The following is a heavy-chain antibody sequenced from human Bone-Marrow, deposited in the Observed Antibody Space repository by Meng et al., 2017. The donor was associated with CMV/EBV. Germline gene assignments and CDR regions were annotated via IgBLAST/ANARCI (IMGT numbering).Heavy chain of an antibody. CDR2: INQDGNEE. CDR3: VKYTSGWYGVY. J-gene: IGHJ4*02. V-gene: IGHV3-7*01. CDR1: GFTFSSYW. Sequence: GESPKISCAASGFTFSSYWMSWVRQAPGKGLEWVANINQDGNEESLVGSVMGRFTISRDNAKNSLHLHMSSLRAGDTGVYYCVKYTSGWYGVYWGQGTLVTVSS. D-gene: IGHD6-19*01.